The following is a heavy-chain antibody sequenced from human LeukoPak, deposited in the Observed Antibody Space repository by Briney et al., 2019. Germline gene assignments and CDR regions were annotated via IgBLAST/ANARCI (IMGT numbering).Heavy chain of an antibody. D-gene: IGHD2-15*01. Sequence: SETLSLTCAVYGGSFSDYYWSWIRQPPGRGLEWIGEINHSGSTNYNPSLKSRVTISVDTSKNQFSLKLSSVTAADTAVYYCARGSEDCSGGSCLMVPFDYWGQGTLVTVSS. CDR1: GGSFSDYY. J-gene: IGHJ4*02. V-gene: IGHV4-34*01. CDR2: INHSGST. CDR3: ARGSEDCSGGSCLMVPFDY.